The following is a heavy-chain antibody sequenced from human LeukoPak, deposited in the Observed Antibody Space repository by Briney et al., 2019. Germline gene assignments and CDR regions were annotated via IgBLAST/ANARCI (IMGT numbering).Heavy chain of an antibody. CDR1: GYSISSGYY. J-gene: IGHJ5*02. CDR3: ARDTSEEYQLLYNWFDP. D-gene: IGHD2-2*02. V-gene: IGHV4-38-2*02. Sequence: SETLSLTCTVSGYSISSGYYWGWIRQPPRKGLEWIGGIYHSGSTYYNPSLKSRVTISVDTSKNQFSLKLSSVTAADTAVYYCARDTSEEYQLLYNWFDPWGQGTLVTVSS. CDR2: IYHSGST.